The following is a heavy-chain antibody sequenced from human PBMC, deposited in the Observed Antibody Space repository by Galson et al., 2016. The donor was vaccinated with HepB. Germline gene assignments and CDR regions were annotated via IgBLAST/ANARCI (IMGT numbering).Heavy chain of an antibody. CDR2: MIYDGSKQ. V-gene: IGHV3-30*03. D-gene: IGHD3-16*02. Sequence: SLRLSCAASGFTFTNYWMHWVRQAPGKGLEWVALMIYDGSKQYYADSVKGRFTISRDNSKNTLYLQMDSLRAEDTAVYYCARGFRLGDLSSPRERDAFDMWGQGTMVTVSS. J-gene: IGHJ3*02. CDR1: GFTFTNYW. CDR3: ARGFRLGDLSSPRERDAFDM.